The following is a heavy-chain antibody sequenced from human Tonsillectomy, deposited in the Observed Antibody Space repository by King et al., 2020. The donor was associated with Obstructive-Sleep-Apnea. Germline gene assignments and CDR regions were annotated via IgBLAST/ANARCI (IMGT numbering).Heavy chain of an antibody. D-gene: IGHD2-2*01. CDR3: ARGGEDIVVVPAAFVDY. CDR2: INSDGSST. V-gene: IGHV3-74*01. J-gene: IGHJ4*02. Sequence: DVQLVESGGGLVQPGGSLRLSCAASGFTFSSYWMHWVRQALGKGLVWVSRINSDGSSTSYADSVKGRFTISRDNAKNTLYLQMNSRRAEDTAVYYCARGGEDIVVVPAAFVDYWGQGTLVTVSS. CDR1: GFTFSSYW.